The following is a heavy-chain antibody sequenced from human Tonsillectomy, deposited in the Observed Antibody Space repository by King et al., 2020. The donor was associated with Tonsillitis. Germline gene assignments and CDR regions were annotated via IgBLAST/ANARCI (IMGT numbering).Heavy chain of an antibody. Sequence: EVQLVESGGGVVRPGGSLRLSCAASGFTFDDYGMNWVRQAPGKGLEWVSGINWNGGSTGYADSVKGRFTISRDNAKNSLYLQMNSLRAEDTALYHCARVVTLGGVILRYYFDYWGQGTLVTVSS. J-gene: IGHJ4*02. D-gene: IGHD3-16*01. CDR2: INWNGGST. CDR1: GFTFDDYG. V-gene: IGHV3-20*01. CDR3: ARVVTLGGVILRYYFDY.